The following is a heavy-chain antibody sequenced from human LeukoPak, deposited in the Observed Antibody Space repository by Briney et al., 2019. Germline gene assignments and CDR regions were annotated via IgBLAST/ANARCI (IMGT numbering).Heavy chain of an antibody. D-gene: IGHD3-10*01. V-gene: IGHV3-23*01. J-gene: IGHJ4*02. CDR1: GFTFSSYA. Sequence: PGGSLRLSCAASGFTFSSYAMSWVRQAPGKGLEWVSSISGGVGSTLYADFVKGRFTISRDNSKNTLYLQMNSLRAEDTAVYYCANSYGSGSYYKNFDYWGQGTLVTVSS. CDR2: ISGGVGST. CDR3: ANSYGSGSYYKNFDY.